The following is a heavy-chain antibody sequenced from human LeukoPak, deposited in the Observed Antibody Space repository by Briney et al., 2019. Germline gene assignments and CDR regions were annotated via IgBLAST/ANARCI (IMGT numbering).Heavy chain of an antibody. CDR3: ARARYNWNYFDY. J-gene: IGHJ4*02. Sequence: GGSLRLSCAVSGVTVSNNYMAWVRQAPGKGLEWVSSISSSSSYIYYADSVKGRFTISRDNAKNSLYLRMNSLRAEDTAVYYCARARYNWNYFDYWGQGTLVTVSS. CDR2: ISSSSSYI. D-gene: IGHD1-20*01. CDR1: GVTVSNNY. V-gene: IGHV3-21*01.